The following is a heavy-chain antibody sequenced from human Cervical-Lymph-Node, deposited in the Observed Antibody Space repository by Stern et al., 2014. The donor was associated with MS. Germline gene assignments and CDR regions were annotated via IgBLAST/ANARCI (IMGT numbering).Heavy chain of an antibody. Sequence: QLQLQESGPGLVKPSETLSLTCTVSGGSVNTYYWSWIRQPPGQGLEWIGWIYYSGTTNYSPSLRSRVTISIDTSKNQLSLKLTSVTAAGTAVYYCARGGGRTYFDYWGQGTLVTVSS. D-gene: IGHD3-16*01. CDR3: ARGGGRTYFDY. J-gene: IGHJ4*02. CDR2: IYYSGTT. CDR1: GGSVNTYY. V-gene: IGHV4-59*02.